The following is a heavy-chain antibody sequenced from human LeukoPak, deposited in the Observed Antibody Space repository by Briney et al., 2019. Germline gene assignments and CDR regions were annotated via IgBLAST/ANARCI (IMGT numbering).Heavy chain of an antibody. Sequence: GGSLRLSCAASGFTFSSYWMHWVRQAPGKGLVWFSRVNSDGSRTDYADSVKGRITISRDNAKNTLYLQMNSLRAEDTAVYYCTRSLNSGSYPDYWGQGTLVTVSS. D-gene: IGHD1-26*01. V-gene: IGHV3-74*01. CDR2: VNSDGSRT. J-gene: IGHJ4*02. CDR3: TRSLNSGSYPDY. CDR1: GFTFSSYW.